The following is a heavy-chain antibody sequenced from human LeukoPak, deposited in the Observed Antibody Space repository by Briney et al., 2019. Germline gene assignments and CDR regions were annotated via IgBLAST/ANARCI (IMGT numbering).Heavy chain of an antibody. CDR1: GGSFSGYY. CDR3: AGCIAAAGRDYYYYGMDA. D-gene: IGHD6-13*01. Sequence: SETLSLTCAVYGGSFSGYYWSWIRQPPGKGLEWIGEINHSGSTNYNPSLKSRVTISADTSKNQFSLKLSSVTAADTAVYYCAGCIAAAGRDYYYYGMDAWGQGTTVTVSS. V-gene: IGHV4-34*01. J-gene: IGHJ6*02. CDR2: INHSGST.